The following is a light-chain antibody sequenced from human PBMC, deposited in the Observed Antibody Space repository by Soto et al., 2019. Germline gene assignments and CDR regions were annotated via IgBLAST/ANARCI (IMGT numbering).Light chain of an antibody. CDR2: DAS. CDR1: QSVDSY. V-gene: IGKV3-11*01. Sequence: EIVLTQSPATLSLSPGERATLSCRASQSVDSYLAWYQQKPGQAPRLLIFDASNRAAGIPGMFSGSGSGTDFTLTISGLEPEDFAIYYCQQRLNWPLTYGQGTRLEIK. J-gene: IGKJ5*01. CDR3: QQRLNWPLT.